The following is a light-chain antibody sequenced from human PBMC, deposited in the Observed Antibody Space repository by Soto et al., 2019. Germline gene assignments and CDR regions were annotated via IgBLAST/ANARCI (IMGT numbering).Light chain of an antibody. CDR1: SSNIGAGYD. J-gene: IGLJ2*01. Sequence: QSVLTQPPSVSGAPGQRVTISCNESSSNIGAGYDVHWYQQLPGTAPKLLIYGNSNRPSGVPDRFSGSKSGTSASLAITGLQAEHEADYYCQSYDSSLSGSVVFGGGTKLTVL. CDR3: QSYDSSLSGSVV. CDR2: GNS. V-gene: IGLV1-40*01.